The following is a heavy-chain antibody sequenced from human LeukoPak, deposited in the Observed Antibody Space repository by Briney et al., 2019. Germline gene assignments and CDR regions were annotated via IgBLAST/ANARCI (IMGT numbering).Heavy chain of an antibody. CDR2: IFYSGST. V-gene: IGHV4-59*01. Sequence: SETLSLTCTVSGGSISSYYWSWIRQPPGKGLEWIGYIFYSGSTNYNPSLKSRVTISVDTSKNQFSLKLSSVTAADTAVYYCAGRYSSLFDYWGQGTLVTVSS. CDR3: AGRYSSLFDY. D-gene: IGHD6-6*01. CDR1: GGSISSYY. J-gene: IGHJ4*02.